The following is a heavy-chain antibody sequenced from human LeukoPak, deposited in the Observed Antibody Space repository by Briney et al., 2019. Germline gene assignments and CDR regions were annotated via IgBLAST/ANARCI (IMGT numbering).Heavy chain of an antibody. J-gene: IGHJ1*01. CDR3: ARAPPLERIGWYGEDEC. V-gene: IGHV3-64*01. CDR2: ISGNGDKT. Sequence: GGSLRLSCAASGFTFSRYAMHWVRQAPGKGPEYVAAISGNGDKTHYGSSGQGRFNITRSNSKNTLYLQRGSLRTEDMAVYYCARAPPLERIGWYGEDECRGQGTLVTASS. D-gene: IGHD6-19*01. CDR1: GFTFSRYA.